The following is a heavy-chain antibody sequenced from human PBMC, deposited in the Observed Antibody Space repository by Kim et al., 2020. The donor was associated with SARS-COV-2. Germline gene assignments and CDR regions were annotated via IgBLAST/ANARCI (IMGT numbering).Heavy chain of an antibody. CDR3: TRGGKCGNYPLFGMDV. V-gene: IGHV3-49*03. D-gene: IGHD4-4*01. CDR1: GFSFVDYA. CDR2: IKKEGYGGGT. J-gene: IGHJ6*02. Sequence: GGSLRLSCTASGFSFVDYAMSWFRQAPGQGLEWVGLIKKEGYGGGTEYAASVKGRFTISRDDFKGVAFLQMNSLKTEDTRMYYCTRGGKCGNYPLFGMDVWGQGTTVTVSS.